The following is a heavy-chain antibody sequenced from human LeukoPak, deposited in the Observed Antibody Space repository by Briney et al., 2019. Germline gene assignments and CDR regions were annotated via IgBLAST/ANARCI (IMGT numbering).Heavy chain of an antibody. CDR2: ISWNSGSI. Sequence: GGSLRLSCSASGFTFDDYAMHWVRQAPGKGLEWVSGISWNSGSIGYADSVKGRFTISRDNSKNTLYLQMNSLRAEDTAVYYCAKDGGLLWFGELPRTFYYMDVWGKGTTVTVSS. D-gene: IGHD3-10*01. CDR1: GFTFDDYA. J-gene: IGHJ6*03. CDR3: AKDGGLLWFGELPRTFYYMDV. V-gene: IGHV3-9*01.